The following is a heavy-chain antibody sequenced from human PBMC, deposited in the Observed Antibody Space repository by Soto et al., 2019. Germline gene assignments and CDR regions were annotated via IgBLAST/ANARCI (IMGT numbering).Heavy chain of an antibody. D-gene: IGHD3-22*01. CDR2: INPSGGST. Sequence: ASVKVSCKASGYTFTSYYVHWVRQAPGQGLEWMGIINPSGGSTSYAQKFQGRVTMTRDTSTSTVYMELSSLRSEDTAVYYCARDLYDSSGYYSGYFDYWGQGTLVTVSS. CDR1: GYTFTSYY. V-gene: IGHV1-46*01. J-gene: IGHJ4*02. CDR3: ARDLYDSSGYYSGYFDY.